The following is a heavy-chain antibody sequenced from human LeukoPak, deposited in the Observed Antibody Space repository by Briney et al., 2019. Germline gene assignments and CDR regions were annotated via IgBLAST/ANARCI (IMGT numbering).Heavy chain of an antibody. CDR3: AKTTTTLHHYYYYMDV. Sequence: GGSLRLSCAASGFTFSSYGMHWVRQAPGKGLEWVAFIRDDGSIKYYADSLKGQFTVSRDNSKNTLYLQMNSLRAEDTAVYYCAKTTTTLHHYYYYMDVWGKGATVTVSS. CDR2: IRDDGSIK. V-gene: IGHV3-30*02. J-gene: IGHJ6*03. D-gene: IGHD1-1*01. CDR1: GFTFSSYG.